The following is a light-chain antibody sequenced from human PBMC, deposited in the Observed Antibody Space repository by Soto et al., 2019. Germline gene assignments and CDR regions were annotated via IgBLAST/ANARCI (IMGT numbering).Light chain of an antibody. Sequence: DIQMTQSPSSLSASVGDRVTITCRASQSISSYLNWYQQKPGKAPKLLIYAASSLQSGVPSRFSGSGSGTDFTLTISSLQPEDFATYYCQQSYSTRWTFGQGTKLDIK. J-gene: IGKJ1*01. CDR2: AAS. CDR1: QSISSY. CDR3: QQSYSTRWT. V-gene: IGKV1-39*01.